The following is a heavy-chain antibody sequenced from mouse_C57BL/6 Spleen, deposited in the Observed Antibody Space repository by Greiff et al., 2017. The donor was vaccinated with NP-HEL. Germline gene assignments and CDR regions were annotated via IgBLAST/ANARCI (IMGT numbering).Heavy chain of an antibody. D-gene: IGHD1-1*01. Sequence: VQLQQPGAELVMPGASVKLSCKASGYTFTSYWMHWVKQRPGHGLEWIGEIDPSDSYTNYNQKFKGKSTLTVDKSSSTAYMQLSSLTSEDSAIYYCARRYYGSNWYFDVWGTGTTVTVSS. J-gene: IGHJ1*03. CDR1: GYTFTSYW. CDR3: ARRYYGSNWYFDV. V-gene: IGHV1-69*01. CDR2: IDPSDSYT.